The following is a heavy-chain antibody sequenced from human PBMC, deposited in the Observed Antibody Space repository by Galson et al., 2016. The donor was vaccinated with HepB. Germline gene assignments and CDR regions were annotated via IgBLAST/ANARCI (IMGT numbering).Heavy chain of an antibody. CDR2: ISSNGQTI. D-gene: IGHD4-17*01. CDR1: EITFSAYK. V-gene: IGHV3-11*04. CDR3: AGTYDPVSTFDYGDYTLNWFDP. J-gene: IGHJ5*02. Sequence: ASEITFSAYKMSWLRQAPGKGLEWIAYISSNGQTIYYADSVQGRFTISRDDGESSVYLQMSGLRDEDTAVYYCAGTYDPVSTFDYGDYTLNWFDPWGQGALVLVSS.